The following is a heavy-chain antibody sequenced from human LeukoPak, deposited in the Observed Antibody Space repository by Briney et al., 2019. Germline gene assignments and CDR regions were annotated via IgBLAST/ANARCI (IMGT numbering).Heavy chain of an antibody. CDR3: TRHSPYGGERSYFDC. V-gene: IGHV4-59*08. Sequence: PSETLSLTCTVSGGSISSYYWSWIRQPPGKGLEWIGYIYYSGSTNYNPSLKSRVTISVDTSKNQFSLKLSSVTAADTAVYYCTRHSPYGGERSYFDCWGQGTLVTVSS. D-gene: IGHD4-23*01. CDR2: IYYSGST. CDR1: GGSISSYY. J-gene: IGHJ4*02.